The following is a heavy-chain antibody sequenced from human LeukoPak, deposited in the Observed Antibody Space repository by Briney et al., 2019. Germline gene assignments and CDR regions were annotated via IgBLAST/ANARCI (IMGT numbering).Heavy chain of an antibody. D-gene: IGHD5-12*01. Sequence: SETLSLTCTVSGGSISSYYWSWIRQPPGKGLERIGYIYYTGSTNYNPSLKSRVTISVDTSKNQFSLRLSSVTAADTAVYYCARAGGYLLYFDSWGQGTLATVSS. CDR1: GGSISSYY. CDR2: IYYTGST. J-gene: IGHJ4*02. V-gene: IGHV4-59*08. CDR3: ARAGGYLLYFDS.